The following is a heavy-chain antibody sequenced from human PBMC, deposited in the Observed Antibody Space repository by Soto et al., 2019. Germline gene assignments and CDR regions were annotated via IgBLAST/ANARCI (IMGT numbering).Heavy chain of an antibody. CDR1: GGSISSGDYY. CDR3: ASAHGRPYGSGGSCRLTRVNWFDP. J-gene: IGHJ5*02. V-gene: IGHV4-30-4*01. Sequence: QVQLQESGPGLVKPSQTLSLTCTVSGGSISSGDYYWSWIRQPPGKGLEWIGYIYYSGSTYYNPSLQAPWTIPVDPSKNPFSMKLSSVTAADTAVYYCASAHGRPYGSGGSCRLTRVNWFDPWGQGTLVTVSS. D-gene: IGHD2-15*01. CDR2: IYYSGST.